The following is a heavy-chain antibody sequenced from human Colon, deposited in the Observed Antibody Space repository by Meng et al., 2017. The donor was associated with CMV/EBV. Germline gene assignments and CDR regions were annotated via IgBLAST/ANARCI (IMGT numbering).Heavy chain of an antibody. J-gene: IGHJ1*01. CDR3: AGSRGWSRPPEV. Sequence: GGSLRLSCAVSGFPLNSHGMHWVRQAPGKGLEWVSSISSGLSHIYYADSVKGRFSISRDDAKNSLFLQMNSLRDEDTAVYYCAGSRGWSRPPEVWGQGTLVTVSS. CDR1: GFPLNSHG. D-gene: IGHD6-19*01. V-gene: IGHV3-21*01. CDR2: ISSGLSHI.